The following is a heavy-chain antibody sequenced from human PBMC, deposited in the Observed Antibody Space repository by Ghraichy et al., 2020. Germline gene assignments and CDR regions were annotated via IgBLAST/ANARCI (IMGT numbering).Heavy chain of an antibody. CDR2: IWYDGSKK. J-gene: IGHJ4*02. CDR3: ATLVGATEETGY. D-gene: IGHD1-26*01. V-gene: IGHV3-33*01. Sequence: GGSLRLSCAASGFTFSSYGMHWVRQTPGKGLEWVAVIWYDGSKKYYADSVKGRFTISRDNSKNTLYLQMNSLRAEDTAMYYCATLVGATEETGYWGQGTLVTVSS. CDR1: GFTFSSYG.